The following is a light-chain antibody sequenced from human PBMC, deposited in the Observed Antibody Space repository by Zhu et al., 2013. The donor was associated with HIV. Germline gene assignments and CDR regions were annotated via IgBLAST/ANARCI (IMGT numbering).Light chain of an antibody. CDR3: QQFDGYSFT. CDR1: QSSSRW. Sequence: DIQMTQSPSTLSASVGDSVTITCRASQSSSRWVAWYQQKPGNSPKVLVYQASTLESGVPIKIQGRVDMGESSLSPSTAFNLMILSTYYCQQFDGYSFTFGPGDQARDQT. J-gene: IGKJ2*01. V-gene: IGKV1-5*03. CDR2: QAS.